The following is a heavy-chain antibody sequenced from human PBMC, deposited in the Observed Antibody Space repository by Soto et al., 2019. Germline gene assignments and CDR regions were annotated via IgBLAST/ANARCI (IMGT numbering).Heavy chain of an antibody. D-gene: IGHD6-19*01. CDR3: ARGTSIAVAEGP. J-gene: IGHJ4*02. CDR2: VRAYNGYT. V-gene: IGHV1-18*01. CDR1: GFTFSNYG. Sequence: QVQLVQSGAEVKKPGASVKVSCKGSGFTFSNYGFNWVRQAPGQGLEWVGWVRAYNGYTKSAQNFQDRLIMTTDTSTNTAYMELRGLRPDDTALYYCARGTSIAVAEGPWGPGTLVTVSS.